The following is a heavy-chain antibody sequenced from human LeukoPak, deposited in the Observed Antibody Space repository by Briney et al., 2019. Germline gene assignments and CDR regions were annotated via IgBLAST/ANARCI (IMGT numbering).Heavy chain of an antibody. V-gene: IGHV4-59*08. D-gene: IGHD4-17*01. CDR2: IYYSGST. J-gene: IGHJ3*02. CDR3: ARHGRGDYDAFDI. CDR1: GGSISSYY. Sequence: SETLSLTCTVSGGSISSYYWSWIRQPPGKGLECIGYIYYSGSTNYNSSLKSRVTISIDTSKNQFSLKLSSVTAADTAVYYCARHGRGDYDAFDIWGQGTMVTVSS.